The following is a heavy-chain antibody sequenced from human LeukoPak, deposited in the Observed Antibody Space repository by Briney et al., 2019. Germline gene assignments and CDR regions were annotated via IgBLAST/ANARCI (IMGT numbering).Heavy chain of an antibody. Sequence: PSETLSLTCAVYGGSFSGYYWGWIRQPPGKGLEWIATISHSGSTYYNPSLKSQVTISVDTSKNQFSLKLSSVTAADTAVYYCARGGLDYFDSWGQGTLVTVSS. CDR2: ISHSGST. J-gene: IGHJ4*02. CDR3: ARGGLDYFDS. CDR1: GGSFSGYY. V-gene: IGHV4-34*01. D-gene: IGHD6-19*01.